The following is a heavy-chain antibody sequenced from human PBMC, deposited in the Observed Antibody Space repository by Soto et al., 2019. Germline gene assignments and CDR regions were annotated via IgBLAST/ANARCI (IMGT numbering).Heavy chain of an antibody. D-gene: IGHD2-15*01. J-gene: IGHJ3*02. V-gene: IGHV1-8*01. CDR2: MNPNSGNT. CDR3: ARGPWVVAATHDAFAI. CDR1: GYTFTSYD. Sequence: ASVKVSCKASGYTFTSYDINWVRQATGQGLEWMGWMNPNSGNTGYAQKFQGRVTMTRNTSISTAYMELSSLRSEDTAVYYCARGPWVVAATHDAFAIWGQGTMVTVSS.